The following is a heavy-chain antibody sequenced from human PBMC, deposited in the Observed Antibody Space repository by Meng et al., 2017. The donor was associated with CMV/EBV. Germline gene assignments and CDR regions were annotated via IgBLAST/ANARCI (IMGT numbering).Heavy chain of an antibody. V-gene: IGHV3-30*09. CDR2: IAFDGSNK. CDR3: ARDDPIDS. Sequence: GGSLRLSCAASGFTFSGYAMHWVRRAPGKGLEWVAFIAFDGSNKYYADSVKGRFAVSRDNPKNTLYLQLNSLRREDTAMYYCARDDPIDSWGQGTRVTVSS. J-gene: IGHJ4*02. CDR1: GFTFSGYA.